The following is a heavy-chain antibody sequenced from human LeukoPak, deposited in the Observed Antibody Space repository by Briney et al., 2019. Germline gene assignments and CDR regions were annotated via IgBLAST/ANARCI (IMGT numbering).Heavy chain of an antibody. D-gene: IGHD1-26*01. CDR3: ARDRGEGIVGTFDY. V-gene: IGHV4-59*11. Sequence: SETLSLTCTVSGDSISNHYWSWIRQPPGKGLVWIGYIFYSGNTHYNPSLKSRVSMSVDTSKNQFSLRLSSVTPADTAVYYCARDRGEGIVGTFDYWGQGTLVTVSS. CDR1: GDSISNHY. CDR2: IFYSGNT. J-gene: IGHJ4*02.